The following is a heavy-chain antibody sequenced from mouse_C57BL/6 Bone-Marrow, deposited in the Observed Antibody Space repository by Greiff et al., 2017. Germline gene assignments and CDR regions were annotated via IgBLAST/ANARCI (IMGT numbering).Heavy chain of an antibody. J-gene: IGHJ1*03. V-gene: IGHV1-64*01. D-gene: IGHD1-1*01. CDR2: IHPNSGST. CDR1: GYTFTSYW. Sequence: QVRLQQPGAELVKPGASVKLSCKASGYTFTSYWMHWVKQRPGQGLEWIGMIHPNSGSTNYNEKFKSKATLTVDKSSSTAYMQLSSLTSEDSAVYYCASPYYYGSSFDVWGTGTTVTVSS. CDR3: ASPYYYGSSFDV.